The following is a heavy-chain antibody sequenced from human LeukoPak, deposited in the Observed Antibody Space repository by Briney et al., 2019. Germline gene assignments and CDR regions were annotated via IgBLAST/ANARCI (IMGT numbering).Heavy chain of an antibody. CDR3: ARQVTYGYAYGYYFDF. Sequence: SESLSLTCTVSGASISTSYYYWAWIRQPPGKGLEWIGNFHYSGTTYYNPSLKGRVAISIDTSKNQFFLRLSSVTAADTAVYYCARQVTYGYAYGYYFDFWGQGALVTVSS. V-gene: IGHV4-39*01. J-gene: IGHJ4*02. CDR2: FHYSGTT. CDR1: GASISTSYYY. D-gene: IGHD5-18*01.